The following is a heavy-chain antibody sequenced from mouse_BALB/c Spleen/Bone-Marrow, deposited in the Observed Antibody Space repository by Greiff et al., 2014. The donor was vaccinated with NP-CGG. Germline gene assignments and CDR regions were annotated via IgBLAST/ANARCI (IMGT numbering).Heavy chain of an antibody. D-gene: IGHD2-1*01. CDR1: GFTFSSYG. J-gene: IGHJ2*01. V-gene: IGHV5-6-3*01. CDR3: ARGNYGNYVDYFDY. Sequence: EVKLVESGGGLVQPGGSLKLSCAASGFTFSSYGMSWVRQTPDKRLELVASINSNGGSTYYPDSVKGRFTISRDNAKNTLSLQMSSLNSEDTAMYYCARGNYGNYVDYFDYWGQGTTLTVSS. CDR2: INSNGGST.